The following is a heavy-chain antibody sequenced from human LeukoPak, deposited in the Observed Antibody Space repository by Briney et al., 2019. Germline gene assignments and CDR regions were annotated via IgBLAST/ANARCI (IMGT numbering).Heavy chain of an antibody. CDR3: ARDPQRRFLEWLPLDY. CDR1: GYTFTSYG. J-gene: IGHJ4*02. D-gene: IGHD3-3*01. Sequence: EASVKVSCKASGYTFTSYGISWVRQAPGQGLEWMGWNSAYNGNTNYAQKLQGRVTMTTDTSTSTAYMELRSLRSDDTAVYYCARDPQRRFLEWLPLDYWGQGTLVTVSS. CDR2: NSAYNGNT. V-gene: IGHV1-18*01.